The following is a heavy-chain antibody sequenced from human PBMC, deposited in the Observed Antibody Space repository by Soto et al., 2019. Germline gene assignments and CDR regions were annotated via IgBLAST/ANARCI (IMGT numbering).Heavy chain of an antibody. CDR1: GGSISSYY. J-gene: IGHJ6*02. V-gene: IGHV4-4*07. CDR3: ARESMVVVAAPADDYYYYYGMDV. Sequence: ASETLSLTCTVSGGSISSYYWSWIRQPAGKGLEWIGRIYTSGSTNYNPSLKSRVTMSVDTSKNQFSLKLSSVTAADTAVYYCARESMVVVAAPADDYYYYYGMDVWGQGTTVTVSS. CDR2: IYTSGST. D-gene: IGHD2-15*01.